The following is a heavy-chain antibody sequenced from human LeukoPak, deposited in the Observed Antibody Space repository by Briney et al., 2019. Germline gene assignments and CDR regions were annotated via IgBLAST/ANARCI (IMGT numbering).Heavy chain of an antibody. CDR1: GFTFSSYG. J-gene: IGHJ4*02. Sequence: GGSLRLSCAASGFTFSSYGMSWVRQAPGKGLEWVSAVSGSGGSTYYADSVKGRFTISRDNSKNTLYLQMNSLRAEDTAVYYCAKSMDSSGYRGQDYWGQGTLVTVSS. V-gene: IGHV3-23*01. CDR2: VSGSGGST. D-gene: IGHD3-22*01. CDR3: AKSMDSSGYRGQDY.